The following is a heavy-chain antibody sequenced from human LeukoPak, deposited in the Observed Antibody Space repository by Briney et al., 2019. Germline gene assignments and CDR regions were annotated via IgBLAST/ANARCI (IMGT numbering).Heavy chain of an antibody. V-gene: IGHV3-66*01. J-gene: IGHJ5*02. Sequence: TGGSLRLSCAASGFTVSYNYMSWVRQAPGKGLEWVSVIYSGGSTYYADSVKGRFTISRDNAKNSLYLQMNSLRAEDTAVYYCARVGYGPNWFDPWGQGTLVTVSS. CDR3: ARVGYGPNWFDP. D-gene: IGHD5-18*01. CDR1: GFTVSYNY. CDR2: IYSGGST.